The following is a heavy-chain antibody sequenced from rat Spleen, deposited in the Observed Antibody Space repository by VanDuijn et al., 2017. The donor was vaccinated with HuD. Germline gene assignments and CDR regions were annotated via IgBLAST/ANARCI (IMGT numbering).Heavy chain of an antibody. CDR2: ISSDAVYS. V-gene: IGHV5S23*01. CDR1: GFTFSDYA. CDR3: ARHSQYGFDY. Sequence: EVQLVESGGGLVQSGNSLKLSCAASGFTFSDYAMAWVRQSPEKGLEWVSSISSDAVYSYYPDSVKGRFTISRDNAQNTLYLQMDSLRSEDTATYYCARHSQYGFDYWGQGVMVTVSS. J-gene: IGHJ2*01. D-gene: IGHD1-11*01.